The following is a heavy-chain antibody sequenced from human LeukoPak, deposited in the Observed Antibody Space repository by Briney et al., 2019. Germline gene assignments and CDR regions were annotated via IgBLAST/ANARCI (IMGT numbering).Heavy chain of an antibody. V-gene: IGHV3-43*02. CDR2: IVGDGGAT. D-gene: IGHD5-24*01. CDR3: VKVRWLTDLFDL. CDR1: GFIFDHYA. Sequence: PGGALRLTCTASGFIFDHYAMHWVRQPPGKGLEWVSLIVGDGGATYYADSVKGRFAISRDNSKNSLFLQMNSLRPEDTAFYYCVKVRWLTDLFDLWGQGTLVTVSS. J-gene: IGHJ4*02.